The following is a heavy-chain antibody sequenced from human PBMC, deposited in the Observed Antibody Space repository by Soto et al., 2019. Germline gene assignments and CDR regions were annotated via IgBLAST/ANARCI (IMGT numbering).Heavy chain of an antibody. CDR3: TTLYNPRFAFDI. Sequence: GGSLRLSCAASGFNFADTWMNWVRQAPVKGLEWAGRLEWVGRIKSSADGGTADYAAPVEGRFTISRDDSKNTLYLQMNNLKTEDTAMYFCTTLYNPRFAFDIWGQGSLVTVSS. V-gene: IGHV3-15*07. D-gene: IGHD3-10*01. CDR1: GFNFADTW. CDR2: IKSSADGGTA. J-gene: IGHJ4*02.